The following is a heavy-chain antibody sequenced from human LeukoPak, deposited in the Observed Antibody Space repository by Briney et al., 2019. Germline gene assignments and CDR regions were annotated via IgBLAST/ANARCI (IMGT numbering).Heavy chain of an antibody. CDR3: ASLGADSSGWAIDY. J-gene: IGHJ4*02. Sequence: PSETLSLTCAVSGYSISSGYYWGWIRQPPGKGLEWIGRIYHSGSTYYNPSLKSRVTISVDTSKNQFSLNLSSVTAADTAVYYCASLGADSSGWAIDYWGQGTLVTVSS. CDR2: IYHSGST. CDR1: GYSISSGYY. D-gene: IGHD6-19*01. V-gene: IGHV4-38-2*01.